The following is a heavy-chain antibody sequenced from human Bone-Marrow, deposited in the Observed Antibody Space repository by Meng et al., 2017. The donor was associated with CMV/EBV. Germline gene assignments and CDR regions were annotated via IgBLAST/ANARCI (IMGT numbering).Heavy chain of an antibody. V-gene: IGHV3-11*01. CDR1: GFTVSSNY. J-gene: IGHJ6*02. CDR2: ISSSGSNI. Sequence: GESLKISCAASGFTVSSNYMSWIRQAPGKGLEWVSYISSSGSNIFYADSVKGRFTLSRDNAKNSLYLQMNSLRAEDTAVYYCARSYVGFDYHGMDVWGQGTTVTVSS. D-gene: IGHD3-10*01. CDR3: ARSYVGFDYHGMDV.